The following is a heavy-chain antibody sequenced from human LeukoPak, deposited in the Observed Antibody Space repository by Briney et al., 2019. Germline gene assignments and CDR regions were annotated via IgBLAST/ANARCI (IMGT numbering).Heavy chain of an antibody. D-gene: IGHD6-19*01. CDR3: ARSHRQTGIAVAGPDY. Sequence: GESLKISCKGSGYRFTSYWSGCVRQMRGKGLEWMGIIYPGDSDTRYSPSIQGQVPISADQSISTAYLQWSSLKASDTAMYYCARSHRQTGIAVAGPDYWGQGTLVTVSS. CDR2: IYPGDSDT. V-gene: IGHV5-51*01. CDR1: GYRFTSYW. J-gene: IGHJ4*02.